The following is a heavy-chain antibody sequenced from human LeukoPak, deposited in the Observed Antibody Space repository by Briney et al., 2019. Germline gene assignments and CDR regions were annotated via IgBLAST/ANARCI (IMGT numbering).Heavy chain of an antibody. Sequence: SETLSLTCAVSGVSISSYYWNWIRQPPGKGLEWIGYIYYSGSTNYNPSLKSRVTVSVDASKNQFSLKLNSVTAADTAVYYCARHPPGEKAAAGTRRYWFDPWGQGTLVTVSS. CDR3: ARHPPGEKAAAGTRRYWFDP. CDR1: GVSISSYY. J-gene: IGHJ5*02. CDR2: IYYSGST. V-gene: IGHV4-59*08. D-gene: IGHD6-13*01.